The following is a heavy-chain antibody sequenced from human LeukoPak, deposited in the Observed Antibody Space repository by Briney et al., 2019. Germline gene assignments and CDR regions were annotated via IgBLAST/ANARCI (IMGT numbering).Heavy chain of an antibody. D-gene: IGHD2-8*01. Sequence: ASVKVSCKASGYTFRGNYIHWLRQAPGQGLEWMGWMNPNSGNTAYAQKFQGRVTITSDTSITTAYMELSSLRSEDTAVYYCATSLFCSNGVCYTGGYYFDYWGQGTLVTVSS. CDR2: MNPNSGNT. V-gene: IGHV1-8*03. CDR1: GYTFRGNY. CDR3: ATSLFCSNGVCYTGGYYFDY. J-gene: IGHJ4*02.